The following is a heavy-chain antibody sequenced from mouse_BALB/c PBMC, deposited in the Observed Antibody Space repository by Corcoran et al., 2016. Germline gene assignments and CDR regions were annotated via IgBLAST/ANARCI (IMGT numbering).Heavy chain of an antibody. J-gene: IGHJ1*01. CDR2: IDPENGNT. Sequence: EVQLQQSGAELVRPGALVKLSCKASGFNIKDYYVHWVKQRPEQGLEWIGWIDPENGNTIYDPKFQGKASITADTSSNTAYLQLSSLTSEDTAVYYCAQYGNYVGYFDVWGAGTTVTVSS. CDR3: AQYGNYVGYFDV. CDR1: GFNIKDYY. D-gene: IGHD2-10*02. V-gene: IGHV14-1*02.